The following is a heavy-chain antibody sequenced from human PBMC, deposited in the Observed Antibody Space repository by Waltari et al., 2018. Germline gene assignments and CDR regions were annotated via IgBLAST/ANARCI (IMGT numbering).Heavy chain of an antibody. Sequence: QVQLVESGGGVVQPGRSLRLSCAASGLTFSTYVVHWVRQAPGKGLEWLAVMSPDGGLSYYADSVKGRFTISRDNSRNTLFLQMNSLRPDDTAVYFCARDPLPGPPDFFDYWGQGTLVSVSS. CDR3: ARDPLPGPPDFFDY. D-gene: IGHD1-1*01. CDR1: GLTFSTYV. V-gene: IGHV3-30*01. CDR2: MSPDGGLS. J-gene: IGHJ4*02.